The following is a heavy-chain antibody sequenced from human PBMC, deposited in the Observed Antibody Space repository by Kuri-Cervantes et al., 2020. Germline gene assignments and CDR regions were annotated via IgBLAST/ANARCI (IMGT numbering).Heavy chain of an antibody. CDR2: IYSGGTT. J-gene: IGHJ4*02. CDR1: GFTVSSNY. V-gene: IGHV3-66*01. Sequence: GGSLRLSCAASGFTVSSNYMSWVRQAPGKGLEWLSVIYSGGTTYSADSVKGRFTISRDNSKSTLYLQMNSLRAEDTAVYYCAKGDYYGSGSLYYFDYWGQGTLVTVSS. CDR3: AKGDYYGSGSLYYFDY. D-gene: IGHD3-10*01.